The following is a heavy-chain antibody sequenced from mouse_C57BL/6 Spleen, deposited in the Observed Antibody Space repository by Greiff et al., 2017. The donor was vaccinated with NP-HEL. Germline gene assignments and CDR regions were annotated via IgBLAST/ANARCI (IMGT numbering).Heavy chain of an antibody. CDR3: AGTIYYGSRGDYYAMDY. J-gene: IGHJ4*01. CDR1: GYSFTSYY. D-gene: IGHD1-1*01. V-gene: IGHV1-66*01. Sequence: VKLVESGPELVKPGASVKISCKASGYSFTSYYIHWVKQRPGQGLEWIGWIYPGSGNTKYNEKFKGKATLTADTSSSTAYMQLSSLTSEDSAVYYCAGTIYYGSRGDYYAMDYWGQGTSVTVSS. CDR2: IYPGSGNT.